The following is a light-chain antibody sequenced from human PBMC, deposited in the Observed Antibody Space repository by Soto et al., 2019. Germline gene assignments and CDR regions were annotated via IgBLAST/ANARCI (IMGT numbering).Light chain of an antibody. CDR3: QQYCSSPPIT. Sequence: EIVLTQSPGTLSLSPGERATLSCRASQSVSSSYLAWYQQKPGQAPRLLIYGASSRATGIPDRFSGSGSGTDFTLTNSRLEPEDFAVYYCQQYCSSPPITFGPGTKVDIK. J-gene: IGKJ3*01. V-gene: IGKV3-20*01. CDR1: QSVSSSY. CDR2: GAS.